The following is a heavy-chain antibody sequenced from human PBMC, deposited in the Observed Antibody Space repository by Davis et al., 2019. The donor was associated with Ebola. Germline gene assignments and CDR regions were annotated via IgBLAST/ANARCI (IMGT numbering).Heavy chain of an antibody. CDR1: GGSISSYY. V-gene: IGHV4-59*01. J-gene: IGHJ6*02. Sequence: MPSETLSLTCTVSGGSISSYYWSWIRQPPGKGLEWIGYIYYSGSTNYNPSLKSRVTISVDTSKNQFSLKLSSVTAADTAVYYCARDRRYNWNYVTGDTYYYGMDVWGQGTTVTVSS. D-gene: IGHD1-7*01. CDR3: ARDRRYNWNYVTGDTYYYGMDV. CDR2: IYYSGST.